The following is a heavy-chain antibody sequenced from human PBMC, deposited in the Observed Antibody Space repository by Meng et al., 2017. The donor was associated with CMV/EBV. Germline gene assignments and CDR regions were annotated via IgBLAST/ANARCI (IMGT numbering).Heavy chain of an antibody. J-gene: IGHJ4*02. CDR1: GGSISSYY. CDR3: ARVRYSYGLDY. CDR2: IYYSGST. D-gene: IGHD5-18*01. Sequence: GSLRLSCTVSGGSISSYYWSWIRQPPGKGLEWIGYIYYSGSTNYNPSLKSRVTISVDTSKNQFSLKLSSVIAADTAVYYCARVRYSYGLDYWGQGTLVTVSS. V-gene: IGHV4-59*01.